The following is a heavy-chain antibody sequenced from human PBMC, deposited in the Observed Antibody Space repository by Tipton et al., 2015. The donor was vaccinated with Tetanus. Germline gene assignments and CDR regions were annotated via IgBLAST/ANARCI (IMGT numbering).Heavy chain of an antibody. V-gene: IGHV3-33*01. CDR1: GFIFSSYG. CDR2: SWYDGTDK. J-gene: IGHJ4*02. Sequence: SLRLSCAASGFIFSSYGIHWVRQAPGKGLEWVAVSWYDGTDKCYADSVKGRFTISRDNSKNTLYLQMNSLRAEDTAVYYCAREVDCSGGSCFSGDFDNWGQGTQVTVSS. D-gene: IGHD2-15*01. CDR3: AREVDCSGGSCFSGDFDN.